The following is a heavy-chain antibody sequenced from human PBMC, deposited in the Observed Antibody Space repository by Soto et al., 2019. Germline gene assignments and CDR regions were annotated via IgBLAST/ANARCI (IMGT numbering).Heavy chain of an antibody. CDR3: ARAIVPKVNWFDH. Sequence: QVQLVQSGAEVKKPGSSVTVSCKASADTFNNYAIAWVRQAPGQGLEWMGGIIPFFGSPKYSQKVQPRVTITLEESPYKSYMNLTGLRSDDTAVYYCARAIVPKVNWFDHWGQGTLVTVSA. CDR1: ADTFNNYA. CDR2: IIPFFGSP. J-gene: IGHJ5*02. D-gene: IGHD1-26*01. V-gene: IGHV1-69*01.